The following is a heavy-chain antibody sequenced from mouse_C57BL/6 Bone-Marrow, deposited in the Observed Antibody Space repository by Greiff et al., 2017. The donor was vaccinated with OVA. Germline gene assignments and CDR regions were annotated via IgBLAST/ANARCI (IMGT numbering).Heavy chain of an antibody. CDR2: IYPGNSDT. Sequence: VQLQQSGTVLARPGASVKMSCKTSGYTFTSYWMHWVKQRPGQGLEWIGAIYPGNSDTSYNQKFKGKAKLTAVTSASTAYMELSSLTNEDSAVYYCTVPYYYGSSYYFDYWGQGTTLTVSS. D-gene: IGHD1-1*01. V-gene: IGHV1-5*01. J-gene: IGHJ2*01. CDR3: TVPYYYGSSYYFDY. CDR1: GYTFTSYW.